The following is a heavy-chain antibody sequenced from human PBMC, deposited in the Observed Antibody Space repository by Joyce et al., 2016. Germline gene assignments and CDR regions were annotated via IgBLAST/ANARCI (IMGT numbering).Heavy chain of an antibody. CDR2: VNEDGSEK. CDR3: TRGSGTGWFDP. D-gene: IGHD6-13*01. Sequence: EVYLVESGGGLVQPGGSLRLSCAASGFSFRYFWMDWVRQAQGKGMGLVAQVNEDGSEKNYMDSLRGRFTISRDNAKNSVDLQINSLRVEDTAVYYCTRGSGTGWFDPWGQGTLVTVSS. V-gene: IGHV3-7*03. CDR1: GFSFRYFW. J-gene: IGHJ5*02.